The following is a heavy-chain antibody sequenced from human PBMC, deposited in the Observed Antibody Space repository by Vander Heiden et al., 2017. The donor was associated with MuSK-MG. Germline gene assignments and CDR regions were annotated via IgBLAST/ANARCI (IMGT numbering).Heavy chain of an antibody. V-gene: IGHV1-2*02. CDR3: ARDQTYYYDSSYYFDY. Sequence: QVQLVQSGAEVKKPGASVKVSCKASGYTFTGYYMHWERQAPGQGLEWMGWINPNSGGTNYAQKFQGRVTMTRDTSISTAYMELSRLRSDDTAVYYCARDQTYYYDSSYYFDYWGQGTLVTVSS. CDR1: GYTFTGYY. J-gene: IGHJ4*02. CDR2: INPNSGGT. D-gene: IGHD3-22*01.